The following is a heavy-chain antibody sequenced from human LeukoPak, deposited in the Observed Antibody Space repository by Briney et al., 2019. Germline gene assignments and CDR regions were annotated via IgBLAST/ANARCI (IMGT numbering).Heavy chain of an antibody. D-gene: IGHD3-3*01. Sequence: SETLSLTCSVSGVSISSYYWSWIRQPPGKGLEWIGYIYYSGKTNYNPSLKSRVTISVDTSKNQFSLKLSSVTAADTAVYYCARTDFWSGYAGSPGGAPDYWGQGTLVTVSS. J-gene: IGHJ4*02. CDR2: IYYSGKT. CDR1: GVSISSYY. CDR3: ARTDFWSGYAGSPGGAPDY. V-gene: IGHV4-59*01.